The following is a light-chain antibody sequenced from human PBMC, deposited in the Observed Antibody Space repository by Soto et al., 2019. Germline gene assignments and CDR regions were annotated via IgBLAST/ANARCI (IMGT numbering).Light chain of an antibody. Sequence: DIQMTQSPSSLSASVGDRVTITCRASQSISSYLNCYQQKPGKAPMLLIYAASSLQSGVPSRFSGSGSGTDFTLLISSLQPEDFAPYYCQQSYSTPYTFGQGTKLEIK. CDR2: AAS. V-gene: IGKV1-39*01. CDR3: QQSYSTPYT. CDR1: QSISSY. J-gene: IGKJ2*01.